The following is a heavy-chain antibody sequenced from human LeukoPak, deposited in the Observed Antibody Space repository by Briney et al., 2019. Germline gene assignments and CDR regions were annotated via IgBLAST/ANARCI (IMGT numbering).Heavy chain of an antibody. J-gene: IGHJ6*03. V-gene: IGHV3-30*02. CDR3: ASIRGGGFFYYYVDV. CDR1: GFTFSNYG. CDR2: IRSDGTNK. Sequence: GGSLRLSCAASGFTFSNYGMHWVRQAPGKGLEWVAFIRSDGTNKYYADPVKGRFTISRDNSQNTLYLQMHSLRAEDSAVYYCASIRGGGFFYYYVDVWGTGTTVTVSS. D-gene: IGHD3-10*01.